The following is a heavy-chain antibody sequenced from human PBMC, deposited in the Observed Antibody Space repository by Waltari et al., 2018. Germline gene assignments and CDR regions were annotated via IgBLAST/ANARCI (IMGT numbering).Heavy chain of an antibody. V-gene: IGHV1-3*01. J-gene: IGHJ6*02. D-gene: IGHD6-19*01. CDR2: IVVGNGNT. Sequence: QVQLVQSGAEVKKPGASVKVSCKASGYTFTDYALHWVRQAPGQRLDWLGWIVVGNGNTKYSQKFQGRVTIIRDTSATTAYMELSSLRSEDTAVYYCARERWSSGWGHYGMDVWGQGTTVTVSS. CDR3: ARERWSSGWGHYGMDV. CDR1: GYTFTDYA.